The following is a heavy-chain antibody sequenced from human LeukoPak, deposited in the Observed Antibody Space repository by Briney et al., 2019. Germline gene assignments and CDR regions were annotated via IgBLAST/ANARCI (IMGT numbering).Heavy chain of an antibody. V-gene: IGHV1-69*05. CDR3: ARQYCSGGSCFFDY. J-gene: IGHJ4*02. CDR2: IIPIFGTA. Sequence: SVKVSCKASGGTFSSYAISWVRQAPGQGLEWMGGIIPIFGTANYAQKFQGRVTITTDESTSAAYMELSSLRSEDTAVYYCARQYCSGGSCFFDYWGQGTLVTVSS. CDR1: GGTFSSYA. D-gene: IGHD2-15*01.